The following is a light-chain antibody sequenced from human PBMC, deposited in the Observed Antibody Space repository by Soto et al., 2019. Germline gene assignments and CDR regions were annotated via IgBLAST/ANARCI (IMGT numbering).Light chain of an antibody. Sequence: EFVLTQSPATLSLSPGERATLSCRASQRISEYLAWYQQKAGQAPRLVIYDTSIRATGVPARFSGSGSGTEFTLTINNLEPEDFAVYYCQQLSSPPWTFGQGTNVDIK. CDR3: QQLSSPPWT. J-gene: IGKJ1*01. V-gene: IGKV3-11*01. CDR2: DTS. CDR1: QRISEY.